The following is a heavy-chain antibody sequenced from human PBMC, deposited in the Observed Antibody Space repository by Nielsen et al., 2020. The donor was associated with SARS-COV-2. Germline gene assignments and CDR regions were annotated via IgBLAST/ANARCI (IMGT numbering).Heavy chain of an antibody. J-gene: IGHJ6*02. CDR2: ISSTGRTM. V-gene: IGHV3-11*04. CDR3: AREIGSWYGMDV. Sequence: GESLKISCAASGFIFSDYYMSWIRQAPGKGLEWVSYISSTGRTMYYADSVKGRFTISRDNSKNTLYLQMNSLRAEDTAVYYCAREIGSWYGMDVWGQGTTVTVSS. CDR1: GFIFSDYY. D-gene: IGHD6-13*01.